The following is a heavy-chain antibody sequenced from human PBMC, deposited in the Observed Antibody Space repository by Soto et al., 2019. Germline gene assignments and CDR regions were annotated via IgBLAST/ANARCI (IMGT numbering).Heavy chain of an antibody. CDR1: GYAFTCYA. CDR3: ARERGSYRLDY. J-gene: IGHJ4*02. Sequence: GASAKVSCKASGYAFTCYAMHWVRQAPGQRLEWMGWINAGNDNTKYSQRFQGRVTITRDTSASTAYMELSSLRSDDTAVYYCARERGSYRLDYWGQGTLVTVSS. V-gene: IGHV1-3*01. CDR2: INAGNDNT. D-gene: IGHD2-2*01.